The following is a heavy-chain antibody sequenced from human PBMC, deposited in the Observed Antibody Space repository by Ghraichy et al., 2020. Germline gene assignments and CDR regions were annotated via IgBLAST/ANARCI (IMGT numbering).Heavy chain of an antibody. V-gene: IGHV4-59*01. J-gene: IGHJ4*02. CDR3: AKGYSYGLIFDY. D-gene: IGHD5-18*01. Sequence: SETLSLTCTVSGGSISSYYWSWIRQPPGKGLEWIGYIYYSGSTNYNPSLKSRVTISVDTSKNQFSLKLSSVTAADTAVYYCAKGYSYGLIFDYWGQGTLVTVSS. CDR2: IYYSGST. CDR1: GGSISSYY.